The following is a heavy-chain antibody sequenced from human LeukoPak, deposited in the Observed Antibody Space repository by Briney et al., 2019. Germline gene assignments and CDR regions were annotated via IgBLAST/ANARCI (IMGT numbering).Heavy chain of an antibody. D-gene: IGHD3/OR15-3a*01. Sequence: NPGGSLRLSCAASGFRFSSYTMNWVRQAPGKGLEWVSCISSSGSYIYYADSLKGRFTISRDNAKNSLYLQMNSLRDEDTAVYYCARAFGLTDYWGQGTLVTVSS. J-gene: IGHJ4*02. CDR1: GFRFSSYT. CDR3: ARAFGLTDY. V-gene: IGHV3-21*01. CDR2: ISSSGSYI.